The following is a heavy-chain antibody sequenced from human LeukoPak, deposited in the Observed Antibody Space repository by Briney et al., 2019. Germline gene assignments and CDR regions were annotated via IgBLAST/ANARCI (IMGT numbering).Heavy chain of an antibody. CDR1: GFSITTGYY. J-gene: IGHJ4*02. CDR2: IFRIGSS. CDR3: ARVIDVAAAGYFDS. D-gene: IGHD6-13*01. Sequence: ETLSLTCSVSGFSITTGYYWAWIRQPPGKGLEWIGTIFRIGSSYFNPSLKSRVTISVDTSKNQFSLKLSSVTAADTALYYCARVIDVAAAGYFDSWGQGTQVTVSS. V-gene: IGHV4-38-2*02.